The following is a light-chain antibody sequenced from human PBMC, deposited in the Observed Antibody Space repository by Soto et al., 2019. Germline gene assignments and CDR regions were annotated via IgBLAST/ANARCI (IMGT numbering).Light chain of an antibody. CDR3: SSYTDTYTFV. CDR2: EVN. V-gene: IGLV2-14*01. CDR1: SSDIGAYDS. Sequence: QSVLTQPASVSGSLGQSITISCSGTSSDIGAYDSVSWYQQHPGRAPKLIIFEVNNWPSGVSSRFSGSKSGNTASLTISGLQAEDEADYYRSSYTDTYTFVFXTGTKVTVL. J-gene: IGLJ1*01.